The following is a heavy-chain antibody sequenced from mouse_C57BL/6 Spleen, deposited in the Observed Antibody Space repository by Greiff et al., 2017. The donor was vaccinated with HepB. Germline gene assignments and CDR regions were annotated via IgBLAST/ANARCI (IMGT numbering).Heavy chain of an antibody. D-gene: IGHD2-4*01. CDR1: GYTFTDYY. CDR2: IYPGSGNT. CDR3: AREGLRRNYFDY. Sequence: QVHVKQSGAELVRPGASVKLSCKASGYTFTDYYINWVKQRPGQGLEWIARIYPGSGNTYYNEKFKGKATLTAEKSSSTAYMQLSSLTSEDSAVYFCAREGLRRNYFDYWGQGTTLTVSS. J-gene: IGHJ2*01. V-gene: IGHV1-76*01.